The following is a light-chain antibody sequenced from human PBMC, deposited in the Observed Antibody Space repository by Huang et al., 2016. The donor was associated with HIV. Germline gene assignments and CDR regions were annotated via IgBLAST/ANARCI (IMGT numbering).Light chain of an antibody. J-gene: IGKJ4*01. CDR2: AAS. Sequence: AIQMTQSPSSLSASVGDRVTITCRASQGIRNDLGWYQQKLGKAPKLLIYAASSLHSGVPSRFSGSGSGTDFTLTISSLQPEDFATYYCLQDYNYPLTFGGGTKVEIK. V-gene: IGKV1-6*01. CDR1: QGIRND. CDR3: LQDYNYPLT.